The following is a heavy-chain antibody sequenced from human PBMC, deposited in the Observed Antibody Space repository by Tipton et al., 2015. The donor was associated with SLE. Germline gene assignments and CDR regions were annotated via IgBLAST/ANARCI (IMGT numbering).Heavy chain of an antibody. CDR1: GGSISSSSYY. CDR3: ARGGIDYGMDV. V-gene: IGHV4-39*07. J-gene: IGHJ6*02. CDR2: IYYSGST. Sequence: TLSLTCTVSGGSISSSSYYWGWIRQPPGKGLEWIGSIYYSGSTNYNPSLKSRVTISVDTSKNQFSLKLSSVTAADTAVYYCARGGIDYGMDVWGQGTTVTVSS.